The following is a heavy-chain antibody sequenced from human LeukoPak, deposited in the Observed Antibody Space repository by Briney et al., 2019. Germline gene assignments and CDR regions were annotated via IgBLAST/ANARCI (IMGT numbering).Heavy chain of an antibody. Sequence: GGSLRLSCAASGFTFINAWMAWVRQAPGKGLEWVGRIKAKAHGGTTDYAAPAKGRFTISRDDSKNTLYLQMNSLKTEDTAVYYCTTDGVGIEGATFDYWGQGTLVTVSS. J-gene: IGHJ4*02. CDR3: TTDGVGIEGATFDY. D-gene: IGHD1-26*01. CDR2: IKAKAHGGTT. V-gene: IGHV3-15*01. CDR1: GFTFINAW.